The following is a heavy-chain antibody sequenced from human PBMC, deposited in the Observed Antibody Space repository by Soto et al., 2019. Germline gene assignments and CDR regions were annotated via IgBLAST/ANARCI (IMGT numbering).Heavy chain of an antibody. D-gene: IGHD2-2*02. CDR1: GGTFSSYA. CDR2: IIPIFGTA. J-gene: IGHJ6*02. Sequence: ASVKVSCKASGGTFSSYAISWVRQAPGQGLEWMGGIIPIFGTANYAQKFQGRVTITADESTSTAYMELSSLRSEDTAVYYCARIVVVPAAINPYYYYGMDVWGQGTTVTVSS. CDR3: ARIVVVPAAINPYYYYGMDV. V-gene: IGHV1-69*13.